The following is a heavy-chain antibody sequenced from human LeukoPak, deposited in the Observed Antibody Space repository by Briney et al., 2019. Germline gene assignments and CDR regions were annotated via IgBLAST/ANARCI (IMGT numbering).Heavy chain of an antibody. J-gene: IGHJ4*02. V-gene: IGHV3-11*05. CDR2: ISGSSRYT. CDR3: TRGGPKYYYDSSAYYFPMDS. Sequence: GGSLGLSCAASGFAFRDYYMSWIRQAPGKGLEWVSYISGSSRYTHYADSVKGRFTVSRDNAKNSLYLQMNSLRAEDTAVYYCTRGGPKYYYDSSAYYFPMDSWGQGTLVTISS. D-gene: IGHD3-22*01. CDR1: GFAFRDYY.